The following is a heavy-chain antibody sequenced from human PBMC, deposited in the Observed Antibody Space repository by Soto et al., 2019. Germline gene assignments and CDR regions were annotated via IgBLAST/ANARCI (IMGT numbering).Heavy chain of an antibody. CDR2: MNPNTGNS. CDR1: GYTFTSYD. D-gene: IGHD6-19*01. V-gene: IGHV1-8*01. CDR3: ARGYSSGWYEDV. Sequence: ASVKVSCKASGYTFTSYDIYWVRQATGQGLEWMGWMNPNTGNSGYAQKFQGRVTMTSDTSISTAHMELSSLRSEDTAVYYCARGYSSGWYEDVWGQGTTVTVSS. J-gene: IGHJ6*02.